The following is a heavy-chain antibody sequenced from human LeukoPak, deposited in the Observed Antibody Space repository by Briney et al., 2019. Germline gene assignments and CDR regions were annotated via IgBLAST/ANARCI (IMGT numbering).Heavy chain of an antibody. CDR2: INPSGGST. Sequence: GASVKVSCKASGYTFTSYYMHWVRQAPGQVLEWMGIINPSGGSTSYAQKFQGRVTMTRDTSTSTVYMELSSLRSEDTTVYYCARAPAAQNWFDPWGQGTLVTVSS. CDR1: GYTFTSYY. J-gene: IGHJ5*02. CDR3: ARAPAAQNWFDP. D-gene: IGHD2-2*01. V-gene: IGHV1-46*01.